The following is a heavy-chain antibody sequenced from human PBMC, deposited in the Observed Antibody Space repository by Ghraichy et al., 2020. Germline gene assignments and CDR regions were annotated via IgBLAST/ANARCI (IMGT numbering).Heavy chain of an antibody. V-gene: IGHV3-23*01. Sequence: GGSLRLSCAASGFTFSGYAISWVRQAPGKGLEWVSAISGSGGRTYYADSVKGRFTISRDNSKNMSYLQLNSLRVEDTAVYYCAQDRGVMVFPFDHWGHGTLVTGSS. CDR1: GFTFSGYA. D-gene: IGHD3-16*01. CDR3: AQDRGVMVFPFDH. CDR2: ISGSGGRT. J-gene: IGHJ4*01.